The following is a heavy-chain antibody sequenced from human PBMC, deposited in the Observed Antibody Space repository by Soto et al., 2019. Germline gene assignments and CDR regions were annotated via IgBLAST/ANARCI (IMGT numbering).Heavy chain of an antibody. CDR2: IYPGDSDT. CDR1: GYSFTSYW. Sequence: GESLKISCKGSGYSFTSYWIGWVRQMPGKGLEWMGIIYPGDSDTRYSPSFQGQVTISADKSISTAYLQWSSLKASDTAMYYCAKSMQVSRGWPSTYYYYYYGMDVWGQGTTVTVSS. V-gene: IGHV5-51*01. J-gene: IGHJ6*02. CDR3: AKSMQVSRGWPSTYYYYYYGMDV. D-gene: IGHD6-19*01.